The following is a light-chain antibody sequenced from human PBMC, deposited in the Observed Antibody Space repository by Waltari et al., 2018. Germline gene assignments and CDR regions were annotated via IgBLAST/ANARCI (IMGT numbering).Light chain of an antibody. CDR2: GAS. V-gene: IGKV3-20*01. CDR3: QNHERLPAT. J-gene: IGKJ1*01. CDR1: QSVSRS. Sequence: EIVLTQSPGTLSLSPGERATLSCRASQSVSRSLAWYQQKPGQAPRLLIYGASSRATGVPDRFSGSGSGTDFSLTISRLEPEDFAVYYCQNHERLPATFGQGTKVEIK.